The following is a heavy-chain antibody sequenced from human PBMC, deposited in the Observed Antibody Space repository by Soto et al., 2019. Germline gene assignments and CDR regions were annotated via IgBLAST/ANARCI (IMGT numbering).Heavy chain of an antibody. CDR2: IYYSGST. CDR3: ARTYSGYDYAFDI. CDR1: GGSISSYY. V-gene: IGHV4-59*01. D-gene: IGHD5-12*01. J-gene: IGHJ3*02. Sequence: SETLSLTCTVSGGSISSYYWSWIRQPPGKGLEWIGYIYYSGSTNYNPSLKSRVTISVDTSKNQFSLKLSSVTAADTAVYYCARTYSGYDYAFDIWGQGTMVTVPS.